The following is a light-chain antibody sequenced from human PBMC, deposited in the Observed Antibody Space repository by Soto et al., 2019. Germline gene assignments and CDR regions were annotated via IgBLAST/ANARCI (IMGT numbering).Light chain of an antibody. Sequence: DIQMTQSPSTLSASVGDRVTITCRASQSVRSWLAWYQQKPGRAPKFLIYDASSLESGVPSRFSGSGSGTEFNLTISSLQPDDFAVYYCQQRSNWPFTFGQGTRLEIK. CDR1: QSVRSW. CDR2: DAS. J-gene: IGKJ5*01. CDR3: QQRSNWPFT. V-gene: IGKV1-5*01.